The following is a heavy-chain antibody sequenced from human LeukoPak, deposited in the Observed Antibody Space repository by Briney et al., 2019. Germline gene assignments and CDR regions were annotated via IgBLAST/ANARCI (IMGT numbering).Heavy chain of an antibody. J-gene: IGHJ4*02. V-gene: IGHV4-59*01. CDR1: GGSISSYY. Sequence: SETLSLTCTVSGGSISSYYWNWIRQPPGKGLEWIGYIYYSGSTNNNPSLKSRVTISVDTSKNQFSLKLSSVTAADTAVYYCARDGRDDSSGSFDYWGQGTLVTVSS. D-gene: IGHD3-22*01. CDR3: ARDGRDDSSGSFDY. CDR2: IYYSGST.